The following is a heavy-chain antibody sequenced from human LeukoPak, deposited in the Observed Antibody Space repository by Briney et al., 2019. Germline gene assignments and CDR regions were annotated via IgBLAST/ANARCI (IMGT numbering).Heavy chain of an antibody. J-gene: IGHJ6*03. Sequence: GGSLRLSCAASGFTFSSYSMNWVRQAPGKGLEWVSSISSSSSYIYYADSVKGRFTISRDNAKNSLYLQMNSLRAEDTAVYYCASSGVVVVAATDYYYYYMDVWGKGTTVTVSS. CDR3: ASSGVVVVAATDYYYYYMDV. V-gene: IGHV3-21*01. CDR2: ISSSSSYI. D-gene: IGHD2-15*01. CDR1: GFTFSSYS.